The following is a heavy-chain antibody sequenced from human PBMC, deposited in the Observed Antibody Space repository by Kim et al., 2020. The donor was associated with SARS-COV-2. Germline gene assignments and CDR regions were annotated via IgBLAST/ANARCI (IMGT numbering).Heavy chain of an antibody. CDR1: GFTFGSYA. V-gene: IGHV3-23*01. CDR2: ISDGGGRT. J-gene: IGHJ4*02. CDR3: EACDY. Sequence: GGSLRLSCEASGFTFGSYAMRWVRQAPGKGLEWVSIISDGGGRTHYADSVKGRFTISRDNSKSTLYLHMNSLRAEDTAVYYCEACDYWGQGSLFTVSS.